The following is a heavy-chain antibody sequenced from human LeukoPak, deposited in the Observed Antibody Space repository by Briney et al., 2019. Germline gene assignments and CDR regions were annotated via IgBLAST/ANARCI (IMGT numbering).Heavy chain of an antibody. CDR1: GGTFSSYA. Sequence: ASVKVSCKASGGTFSSYAISWVRQAPGQGLEWMGIINPSGGSTSYAQKFQGRVTMTRDTSTSTVYMELSSLRSEDTAVYYCARGVAAADYWGQGTLVTVSS. CDR2: INPSGGST. D-gene: IGHD6-13*01. J-gene: IGHJ4*02. V-gene: IGHV1-46*01. CDR3: ARGVAAADY.